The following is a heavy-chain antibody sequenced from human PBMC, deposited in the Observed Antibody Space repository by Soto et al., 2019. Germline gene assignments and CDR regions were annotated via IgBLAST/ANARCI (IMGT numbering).Heavy chain of an antibody. D-gene: IGHD3-16*01. CDR1: GGSISSYY. J-gene: IGHJ4*02. CDR3: ARGDYDYVWGSQSYYFDY. CDR2: IYYSGST. Sequence: SETLSLTCTVSGGSISSYYWSWIRQPPGKGLEWIGYIYYSGSTNYNPSLKSRVTVSVDTSKNQFSLKLSSVTAADTAVYYCARGDYDYVWGSQSYYFDYWGQGTLVTVSS. V-gene: IGHV4-59*01.